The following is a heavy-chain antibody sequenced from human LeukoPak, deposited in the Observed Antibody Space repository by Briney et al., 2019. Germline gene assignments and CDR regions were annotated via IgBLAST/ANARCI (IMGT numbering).Heavy chain of an antibody. CDR2: IYTSGST. CDR1: GGSISSYY. Sequence: SETLSLTCTVSGGSISSYYWSWIRRPAGKGLEWIGRIYTSGSTYYNPSLKSRVTMSVDTSKNQFSLKLSSVTAADTAVYFCARGPYCGGDCYFAYWGQGTLVTVSS. D-gene: IGHD2-21*02. J-gene: IGHJ4*02. CDR3: ARGPYCGGDCYFAY. V-gene: IGHV4-4*07.